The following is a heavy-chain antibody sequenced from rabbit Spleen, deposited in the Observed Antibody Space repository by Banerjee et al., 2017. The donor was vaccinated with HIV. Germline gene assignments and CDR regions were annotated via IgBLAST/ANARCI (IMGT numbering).Heavy chain of an antibody. CDR1: GFSLSSSYW. J-gene: IGHJ4*01. Sequence: QEQLEESGGDLVKPEGSLTLTCTASGFSLSSSYWICWVRQAPGKGLEWIACIYGGSSGSTYYANWAKGRFTISKTSSTTVTLQLNSLTVADTATYFCARDLTGVIGWNFKLWGQGTLVTVS. CDR3: ARDLTGVIGWNFKL. CDR2: IYGGSSGST. V-gene: IGHV1S45*01. D-gene: IGHD1-1*01.